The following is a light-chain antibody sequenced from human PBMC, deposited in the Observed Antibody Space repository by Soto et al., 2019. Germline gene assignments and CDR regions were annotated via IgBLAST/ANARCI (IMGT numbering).Light chain of an antibody. CDR1: QTVKSTY. Sequence: EIVLTQSPGTLSLSPGERATLPCRASQTVKSTYLAWYQQKPGQAPRLVIYGASNRATGITDRFSGSGSGTDFPLTISGLEPEDFAVYYCQQYDTSPRTFGQGTKVEIK. V-gene: IGKV3-20*01. J-gene: IGKJ1*01. CDR2: GAS. CDR3: QQYDTSPRT.